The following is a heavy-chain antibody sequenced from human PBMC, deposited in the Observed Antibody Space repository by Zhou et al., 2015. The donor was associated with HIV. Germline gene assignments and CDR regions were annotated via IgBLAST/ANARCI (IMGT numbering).Heavy chain of an antibody. J-gene: IGHJ4*02. CDR3: ARDIDYGGSYYFDF. CDR2: IWYDGTNK. D-gene: IGHD4-23*01. CDR1: GFTFSTSG. Sequence: QVQLVESGGGVVQPGRSLRLSCATSGFTFSTSGMHWVRQAPGKGPEWVANIWYDGTNKFYADSVKGRFTISRDNAKNSLYLQMDSLRAEDTAVYYCARDIDYGGSYYFDFWGQGAQVTVSS. V-gene: IGHV3-33*01.